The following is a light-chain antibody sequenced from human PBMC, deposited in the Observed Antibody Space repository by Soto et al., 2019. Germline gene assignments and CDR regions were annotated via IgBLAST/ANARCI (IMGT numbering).Light chain of an antibody. CDR2: AAS. CDR1: QSISTY. J-gene: IGKJ2*02. Sequence: DIQMTQSPSSLSASVGDRVTITCRAGQSISTYLNWYQQKPGNAPKLLIYAASTLQSGVPSRFSGSGSGTDFTLTISSLQPEDFATYYCQQTYSSPCTFGQGTKLEIK. CDR3: QQTYSSPCT. V-gene: IGKV1-39*01.